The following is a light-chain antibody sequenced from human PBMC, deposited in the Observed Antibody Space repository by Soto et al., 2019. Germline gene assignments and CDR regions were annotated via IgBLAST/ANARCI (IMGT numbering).Light chain of an antibody. Sequence: DIQLTKSPSSLSASVGERVTITCRASQSISSYLHWYQQKPGKAPKLLIYAASSLQSGVPSRFSGSGSGTDFTLTISSLQPEDFATYYCQQSYSTPRTFGQGTKVDIK. CDR2: AAS. CDR3: QQSYSTPRT. J-gene: IGKJ1*01. V-gene: IGKV1-39*01. CDR1: QSISSY.